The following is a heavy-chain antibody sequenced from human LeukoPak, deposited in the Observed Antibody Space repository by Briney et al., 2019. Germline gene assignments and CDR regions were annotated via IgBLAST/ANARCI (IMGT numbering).Heavy chain of an antibody. CDR3: ARRTSNIVVVAGFDY. J-gene: IGHJ4*02. V-gene: IGHV4-34*01. CDR2: IYYSGST. Sequence: SETLSLTCAVYGGSFSGYYWSWIRQPPGKGLEWIGSIYYSGSTYYNPSLKSRVTISVDTSKSQFSLKLSSVTAADTAVYYCARRTSNIVVVAGFDYWGQGTQVTVSS. D-gene: IGHD3-22*01. CDR1: GGSFSGYY.